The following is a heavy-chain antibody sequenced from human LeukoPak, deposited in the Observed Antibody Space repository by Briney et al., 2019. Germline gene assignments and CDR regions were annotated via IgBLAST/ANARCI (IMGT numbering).Heavy chain of an antibody. D-gene: IGHD5-24*01. CDR1: GLTFSSYD. CDR3: ARSRDGYNLWYFDL. V-gene: IGHV3-13*01. J-gene: IGHJ2*01. Sequence: GGSLRLSCAASGLTFSSYDMHWVRQPKGKGLEWDSTIGTAGDTYYPGSVKGRFTISRENAKNSLYLQMNSLRAGDTAVYYCARSRDGYNLWYFDLWGRGTLVTVSS. CDR2: IGTAGDT.